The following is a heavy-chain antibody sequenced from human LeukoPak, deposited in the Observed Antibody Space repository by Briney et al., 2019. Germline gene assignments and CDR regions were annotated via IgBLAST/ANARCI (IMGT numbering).Heavy chain of an antibody. Sequence: GASVKVSCKXSGYTFTSYYMHWVRQAPGQGLERMGVINPSGGSTSYAQKFQGRVTMTRDTSTSTVYMELSSLRSEDTAVYYCANGYYDFWSGYPRSDYYYMDVWGKGTTVTVSS. CDR1: GYTFTSYY. CDR3: ANGYYDFWSGYPRSDYYYMDV. CDR2: INPSGGST. V-gene: IGHV1-46*01. D-gene: IGHD3-3*01. J-gene: IGHJ6*03.